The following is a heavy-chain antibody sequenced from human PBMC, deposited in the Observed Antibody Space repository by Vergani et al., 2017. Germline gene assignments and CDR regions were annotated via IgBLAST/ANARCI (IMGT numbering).Heavy chain of an antibody. D-gene: IGHD3-22*01. CDR1: GFTFSSYG. CDR3: AGPQGTSAYYYGGFDY. J-gene: IGHJ4*02. Sequence: QVQLVESGGGVVQPGRSLRLSCAASGFTFSSYGMHWVRQAPGKGLEWVSTISSDGGSTYYADSVKGRFTISRDNSKNTLSLQMNSLTAEDTAIYYCAGPQGTSAYYYGGFDYWGQGTLVTVSS. V-gene: IGHV3-NL1*01. CDR2: ISSDGGST.